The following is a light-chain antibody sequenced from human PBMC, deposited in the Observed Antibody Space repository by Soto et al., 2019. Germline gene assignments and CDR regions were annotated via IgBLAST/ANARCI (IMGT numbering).Light chain of an antibody. Sequence: EIVLTQSPGTLSLFQGERATLSCRASQSRTTRYLAWYQQKPGQAPRLLIYGASSWATGIPDRFSGSGSGTDFTLTISRLEPEDFAVYYCQHYGTSPTFGQGTRLESK. J-gene: IGKJ5*01. CDR2: GAS. CDR3: QHYGTSPT. V-gene: IGKV3-20*01. CDR1: QSRTTRY.